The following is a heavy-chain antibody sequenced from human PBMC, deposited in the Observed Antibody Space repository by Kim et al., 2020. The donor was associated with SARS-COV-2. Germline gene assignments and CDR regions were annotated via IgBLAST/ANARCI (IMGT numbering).Heavy chain of an antibody. V-gene: IGHV4-59*01. Sequence: SETLSLTCTVSGGSISSYYWSWTRQPPGKGLEWIGYIYYSGSTNYNPSLKSRVTISVDTSKNQFSLKLSSVTAADTAVYYCARETYYYGSGSYYNWFDPWGQGTLVTVSS. CDR3: ARETYYYGSGSYYNWFDP. CDR1: GGSISSYY. J-gene: IGHJ5*02. D-gene: IGHD3-10*01. CDR2: IYYSGST.